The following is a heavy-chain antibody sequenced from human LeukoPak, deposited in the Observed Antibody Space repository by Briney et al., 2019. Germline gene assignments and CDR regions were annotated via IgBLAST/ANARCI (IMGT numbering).Heavy chain of an antibody. Sequence: GGSLRLSCEASGFTFSSYGMHWVRQAPGKGLEWVAVISYDGSNKYYADSVKGRFTISRDNSKNTLYLQVNSLRAEDTAVYYCAIGNEYYFDYWGQGTLVTVSS. D-gene: IGHD3-10*01. J-gene: IGHJ4*02. CDR3: AIGNEYYFDY. CDR1: GFTFSSYG. V-gene: IGHV3-30*03. CDR2: ISYDGSNK.